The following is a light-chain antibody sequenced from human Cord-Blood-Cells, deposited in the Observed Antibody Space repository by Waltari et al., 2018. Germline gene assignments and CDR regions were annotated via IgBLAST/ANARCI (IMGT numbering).Light chain of an antibody. J-gene: IGLJ3*02. CDR3: SSYTSSSTWV. CDR2: DVS. Sequence: QSALTPPASVSGSPGQSITIPCPGTSSDVGGYHHVPWYQPHPGKTPKLMIYDVSNRPSGVSNRFSVSKSGNTASLTISGLQAEDEADYYCSSYTSSSTWVFGGGTKLTVL. CDR1: SSDVGGYHH. V-gene: IGLV2-14*01.